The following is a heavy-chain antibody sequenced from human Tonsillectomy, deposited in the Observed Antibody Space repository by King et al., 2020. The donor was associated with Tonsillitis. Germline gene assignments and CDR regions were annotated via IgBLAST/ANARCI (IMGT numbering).Heavy chain of an antibody. D-gene: IGHD4-23*01. V-gene: IGHV3-30-3*01. CDR3: ARVSTGGNSGHVGY. CDR1: GFTFSSYA. CDR2: ISYDGSNK. J-gene: IGHJ4*02. Sequence: VQLVESGGGVVQPGRSLRLSCAASGFTFSSYAMHWVRQAPGKGLEWVAVISYDGSNKYYADSVKGRFTISRDNSKNKLYLQMNSLRDEDTAVYYCARVSTGGNSGHVGYWGQGTLVTVSS.